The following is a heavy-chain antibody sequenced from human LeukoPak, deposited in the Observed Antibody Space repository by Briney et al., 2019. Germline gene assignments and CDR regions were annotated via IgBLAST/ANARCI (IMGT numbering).Heavy chain of an antibody. V-gene: IGHV5-51*01. J-gene: IGHJ4*02. CDR1: GYSFTSHW. D-gene: IGHD6-19*01. Sequence: GESLKISCKGSGYSFTSHWIGWVRQMPGKGLEWMGIIYPGDSDTRYSPSFEGQVTISVDKSISTAYVQWSSLKASDTAMYYCARRSSGWHLDYWGQGTLVTVSS. CDR2: IYPGDSDT. CDR3: ARRSSGWHLDY.